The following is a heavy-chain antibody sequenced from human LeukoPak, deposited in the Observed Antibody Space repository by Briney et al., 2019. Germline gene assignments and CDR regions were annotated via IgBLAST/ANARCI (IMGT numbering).Heavy chain of an antibody. J-gene: IGHJ4*02. Sequence: GSVRLSCTASGFIASSNYMSWVRQAPGKGLEWVSLIYSGGSTYYADSVMGRSTISRDKSNNTLYLQMNSLRAEDTAVYYCATGGRSGVAFESWGQGTLVTVSS. CDR2: IYSGGST. V-gene: IGHV3-53*01. D-gene: IGHD2-15*01. CDR1: GFIASSNY. CDR3: ATGGRSGVAFES.